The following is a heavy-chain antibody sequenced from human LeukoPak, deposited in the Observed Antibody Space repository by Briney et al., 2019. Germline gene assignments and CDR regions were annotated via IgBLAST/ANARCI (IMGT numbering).Heavy chain of an antibody. V-gene: IGHV4-34*01. D-gene: IGHD3-16*01. J-gene: IGHJ4*02. CDR1: GGSFSGYY. CDR3: ARAYFWVGY. Sequence: SETLSLTCAVYGGSFSGYYWSWIRQPPGKGLEWIGEINHSGGTNYNPSLKSRVTISVDTSKNQFSLKLSSVTAADTAVYYCARAYFWVGYWGQGTLVTVSS. CDR2: INHSGGT.